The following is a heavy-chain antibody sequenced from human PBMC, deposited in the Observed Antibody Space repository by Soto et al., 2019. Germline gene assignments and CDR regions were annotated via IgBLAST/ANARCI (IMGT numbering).Heavy chain of an antibody. CDR2: IYYSGST. CDR1: GGSISSGGYY. CDR3: ARCLTYYYDSSPGSAFDI. J-gene: IGHJ3*02. Sequence: QVQLQESGPGLVKPSQTLSLTCTVSGGSISSGGYYWSWIRQHPGKGLEWIGYIYYSGSTYYNPYRKSRVXXXVXXSKNQFSLKLSSVTAADTAVYYCARCLTYYYDSSPGSAFDIWGQGTMVTVSS. D-gene: IGHD3-22*01. V-gene: IGHV4-31*03.